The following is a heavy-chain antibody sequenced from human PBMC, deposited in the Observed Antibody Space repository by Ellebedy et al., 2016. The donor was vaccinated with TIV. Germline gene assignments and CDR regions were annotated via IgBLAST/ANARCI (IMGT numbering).Heavy chain of an antibody. V-gene: IGHV3-7*01. CDR3: ATDRSYGNYLSPTHAFVM. J-gene: IGHJ3*02. CDR1: GFSFGSYW. D-gene: IGHD4-11*01. CDR2: IKQDGSEI. Sequence: GESLKISCAASGFSFGSYWMSWARQAPGKGLEWVANIKQDGSEIYYVDSVKGRFTISRDNAKNSLYLQMNSLRAEDTAVYNCATDRSYGNYLSPTHAFVMWGQGTTVTVSS.